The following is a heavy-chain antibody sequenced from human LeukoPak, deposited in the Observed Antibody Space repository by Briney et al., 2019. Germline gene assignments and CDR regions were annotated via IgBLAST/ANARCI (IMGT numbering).Heavy chain of an antibody. J-gene: IGHJ4*02. CDR3: ATDLFRIDYGSGDTSLDY. CDR2: FDPEDGET. V-gene: IGHV1-24*01. Sequence: ASVKVSCKVSRYTLTELSMHWVRQAPGKGLEWMGGFDPEDGETIYAQKFQGRVTMTEDTSTDTAYMELSSLRSEDTAVYYCATDLFRIDYGSGDTSLDYWGQGTLVTVSS. D-gene: IGHD3-10*01. CDR1: RYTLTELS.